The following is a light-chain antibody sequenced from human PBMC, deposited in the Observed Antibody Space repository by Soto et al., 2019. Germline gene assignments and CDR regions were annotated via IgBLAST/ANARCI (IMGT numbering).Light chain of an antibody. J-gene: IGKJ3*01. CDR3: QHYDNLPPFT. Sequence: DIQMTQSPSSLSASVGARVSITCQASRDIRTSLSWFQQKPGRAPKLLIYGASNLETGVPSRFRGSGSGTDFTFTISSLQPEDIATYYCQHYDNLPPFTFGPGTKVDIK. CDR2: GAS. V-gene: IGKV1-33*01. CDR1: RDIRTS.